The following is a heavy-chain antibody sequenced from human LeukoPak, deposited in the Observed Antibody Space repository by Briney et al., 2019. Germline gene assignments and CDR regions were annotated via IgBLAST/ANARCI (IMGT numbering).Heavy chain of an antibody. Sequence: SETLSLTCTVSGGSISSYYRSWIRQPPGKGLEWIGYIYYSGSTNYNPSLKGRVTISVDTSKNQFSLKLSSVTAADTAVYYCARAGTYYYVSGRYDYWGQGTLVTVSS. J-gene: IGHJ4*02. D-gene: IGHD3-10*01. CDR3: ARAGTYYYVSGRYDY. CDR2: IYYSGST. V-gene: IGHV4-59*01. CDR1: GGSISSYY.